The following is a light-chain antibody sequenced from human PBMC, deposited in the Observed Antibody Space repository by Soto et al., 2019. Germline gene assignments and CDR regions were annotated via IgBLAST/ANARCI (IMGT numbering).Light chain of an antibody. J-gene: IGKJ1*01. V-gene: IGKV3-20*01. Sequence: EIVLTQSPGTLSLSPGERATLSCRASQSLSSNYLAWHQQKTGQAPRLLIYGASSRATGIPDRFSGSGSGTDFTLTISRLEPENFAVYYCQRYDNSPRTFGQGTKVDSK. CDR2: GAS. CDR1: QSLSSNY. CDR3: QRYDNSPRT.